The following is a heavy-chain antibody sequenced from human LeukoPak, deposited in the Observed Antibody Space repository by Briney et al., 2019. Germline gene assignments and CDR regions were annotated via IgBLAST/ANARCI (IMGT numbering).Heavy chain of an antibody. CDR2: ISSSGSTI. CDR1: GFTFSSYE. CDR3: ASGSGSYWYFDL. J-gene: IGHJ2*01. D-gene: IGHD3-22*01. Sequence: PGGSLRLSCAASGFTFSSYEMNWVRQAPGKGLEGVSYISSSGSTIYYADSVKGRFTISRDNAKNSLYLQMNSLRAEDTAVYYCASGSGSYWYFDLWGRGTLVTVSS. V-gene: IGHV3-48*03.